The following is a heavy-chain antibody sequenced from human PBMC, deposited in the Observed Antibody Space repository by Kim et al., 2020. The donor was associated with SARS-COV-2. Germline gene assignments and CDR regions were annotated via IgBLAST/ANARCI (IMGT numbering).Heavy chain of an antibody. D-gene: IGHD3-22*01. CDR2: INPSGGST. Sequence: ASVKVSCKASGYTFTSYYMHWVRQAPGQGLEWMGIINPSGGSTSYAQKFQGRVTMTRDTSTGTVYMELSSLRSEDTAVYYCARGLAWVRVIKGENWFDPWGQGTLVTVSS. J-gene: IGHJ5*02. CDR3: ARGLAWVRVIKGENWFDP. V-gene: IGHV1-46*01. CDR1: GYTFTSYY.